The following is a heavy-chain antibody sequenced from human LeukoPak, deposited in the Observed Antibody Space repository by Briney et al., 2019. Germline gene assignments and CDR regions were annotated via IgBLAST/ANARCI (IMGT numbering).Heavy chain of an antibody. D-gene: IGHD2-2*01. Sequence: PGGSLRLSCAASGFTFSSYAMHWVRQAPGKGLEWVAVLSYDGSNKYYADSVKGRFTISRDNSKNTLYLQMNSLRAEDTAVYYCARERDIVVVPAAAFDIWGQGTMVTVSS. CDR1: GFTFSSYA. CDR3: ARERDIVVVPAAAFDI. CDR2: LSYDGSNK. J-gene: IGHJ3*02. V-gene: IGHV3-30-3*01.